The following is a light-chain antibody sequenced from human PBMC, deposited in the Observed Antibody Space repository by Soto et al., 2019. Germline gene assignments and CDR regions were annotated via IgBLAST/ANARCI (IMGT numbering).Light chain of an antibody. CDR1: QSISFW. CDR3: QQYNSFAPYS. V-gene: IGKV1-5*01. CDR2: DAS. J-gene: IGKJ2*03. Sequence: DIQMTQSPSTLSASVGDRVTIACRSSQSISFWLAWYQQKPGKAPKLLIYDASTLYSGVPSRFSGSRSGTEFTLTTSSLQPDDIASYYCQQYNSFAPYSFGQGTKLEI.